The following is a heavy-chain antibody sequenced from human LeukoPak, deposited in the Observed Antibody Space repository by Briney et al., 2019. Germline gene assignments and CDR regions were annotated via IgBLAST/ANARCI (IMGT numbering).Heavy chain of an antibody. CDR2: IIPIFGTA. D-gene: IGHD4-17*01. J-gene: IGHJ3*01. CDR1: GYTFTSYA. Sequence: ASVKVSCKASGYTFTSYAMSWVRQAPGQGLEWMGGIIPIFGTANYAQKFQGRVTITADKSTSTAYMELSSLRSEDTAVYYCARDHDYGDPPLWGQGTMVTVSS. V-gene: IGHV1-69*06. CDR3: ARDHDYGDPPL.